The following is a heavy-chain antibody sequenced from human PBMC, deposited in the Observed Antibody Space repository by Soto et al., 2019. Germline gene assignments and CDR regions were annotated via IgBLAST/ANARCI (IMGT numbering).Heavy chain of an antibody. CDR1: GFTFSSYA. D-gene: IGHD3-10*01. J-gene: IGHJ5*02. CDR2: ISYDGSNK. V-gene: IGHV3-30-3*01. CDR3: ARDSSGVGGRGGFDP. Sequence: QVQLVESGGGVVQPGRSLRLSCAASGFTFSSYAMHWVRQAPGKGLEWVAVISYDGSNKYYADSVKGRFTISRDNSKNTLYLQMNSLRAEDTAVYYCARDSSGVGGRGGFDPWGQGTLVTVSS.